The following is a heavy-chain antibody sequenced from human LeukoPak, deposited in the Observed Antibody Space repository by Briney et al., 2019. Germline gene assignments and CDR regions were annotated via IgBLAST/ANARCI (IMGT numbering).Heavy chain of an antibody. CDR2: INPNSGGT. CDR3: ARVEYDYVWGSYRSPYYFDY. V-gene: IGHV1-2*02. J-gene: IGHJ4*02. Sequence: YMHWVRQAPGQGLEWMGWINPNSGGTNYAQKFQGRVTMTRDTSISTAYMELSRLRSDDTAVYYCARVEYDYVWGSYRSPYYFDYWGQGALVTVSS. CDR1: Y. D-gene: IGHD3-16*02.